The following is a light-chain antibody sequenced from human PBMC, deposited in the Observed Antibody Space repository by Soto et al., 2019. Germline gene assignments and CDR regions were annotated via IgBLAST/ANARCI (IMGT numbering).Light chain of an antibody. CDR2: EVT. Sequence: QSALTQPPSASGSPGQSVTISCTGTSSDVGAYKYVSWYQQYPGKAPKLMIYEVTKRPSGVPDRFSGSKSGNTASLTVSGLQAEDEADYYCTLYLGKDIWVFGGGTKLTFL. J-gene: IGLJ3*02. V-gene: IGLV2-8*01. CDR3: TLYLGKDIWV. CDR1: SSDVGAYKY.